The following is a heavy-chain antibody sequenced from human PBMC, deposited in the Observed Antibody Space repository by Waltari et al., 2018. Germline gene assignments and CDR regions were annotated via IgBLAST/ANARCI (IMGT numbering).Heavy chain of an antibody. CDR2: IRYDGSNK. V-gene: IGHV3-30*02. D-gene: IGHD3-3*01. CDR3: AKSSIFGVVTSYYYGMDV. CDR1: GFTFSSYG. Sequence: QVQLVESGGGVVQPGGSLRLSCAASGFTFSSYGMHWVPQAPGKGLEWVAFIRYDGSNKYYADSVKGRFTISRDNSKNTLYLQMNSLRAEDTAVYYCAKSSIFGVVTSYYYGMDVWGQGTTVTVSS. J-gene: IGHJ6*02.